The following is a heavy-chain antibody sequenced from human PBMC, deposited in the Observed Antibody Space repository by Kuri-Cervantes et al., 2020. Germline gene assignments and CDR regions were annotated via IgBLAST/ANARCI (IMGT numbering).Heavy chain of an antibody. Sequence: LRLSCTVSGDSISTDTYHWSWVRQHLGKGLEWIGYIYYSGSTYYNPSLKSLVTISVDTSKNQFSLKLSSVTAADTAVYYCARVGYSNYWFDPWGQGTLVTVSS. CDR2: IYYSGST. CDR3: ARVGYSNYWFDP. J-gene: IGHJ5*02. CDR1: GDSISTDTYH. V-gene: IGHV4-31*01. D-gene: IGHD4-11*01.